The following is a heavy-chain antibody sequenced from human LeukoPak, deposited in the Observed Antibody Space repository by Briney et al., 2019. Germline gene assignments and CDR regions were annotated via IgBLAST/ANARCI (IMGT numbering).Heavy chain of an antibody. V-gene: IGHV4-61*02. CDR2: IYTSGST. Sequence: SSETLSLTCTVSGGSISSGSYYWSWIRQPAGKGLEWIGRIYTSGSTNYNPSLKSRVTISVDTSKNQFSLKLSSVTAADTAVYYCARIKQLVSLSDYYYYMDVWGKGTTVTVSS. CDR1: GGSISSGSYY. J-gene: IGHJ6*03. CDR3: ARIKQLVSLSDYYYYMDV. D-gene: IGHD6-6*01.